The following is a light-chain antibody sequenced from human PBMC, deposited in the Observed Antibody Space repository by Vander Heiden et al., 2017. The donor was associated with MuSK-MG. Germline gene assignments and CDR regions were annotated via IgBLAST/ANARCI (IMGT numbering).Light chain of an antibody. CDR1: QSVLFSSNDKNY. CDR2: WAS. J-gene: IGKJ5*01. CDR3: QQYYSTPIT. V-gene: IGKV4-1*01. Sequence: DIVMTQTPDSLAVSLGERATINCKSSQSVLFSSNDKNYLAWYQQKAGQPPKLLLYWASTRESGVPDRFSGSGSGTDFTLTISSLQAEDVAVYYCQQYYSTPITFGQGTRLEIK.